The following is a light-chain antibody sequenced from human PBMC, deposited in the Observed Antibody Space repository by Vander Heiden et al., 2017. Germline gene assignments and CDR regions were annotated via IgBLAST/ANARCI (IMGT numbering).Light chain of an antibody. J-gene: IGLJ2*01. V-gene: IGLV3-1*01. CDR2: QDS. CDR1: KLGDKY. CDR3: QAWDSSVVV. Sequence: YSLSETLSVSVSPGQTASITCSGDKLGDKYACWYQQKPGQSPVLVIYQDSKRPSGIPERFSGSNAGNTATLTISGTQAMDEADYYCQAWDSSVVVFGGGTKPTVL.